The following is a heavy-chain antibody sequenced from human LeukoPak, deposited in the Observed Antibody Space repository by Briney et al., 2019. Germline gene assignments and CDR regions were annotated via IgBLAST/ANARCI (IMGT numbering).Heavy chain of an antibody. J-gene: IGHJ4*02. D-gene: IGHD3-22*01. CDR2: IYYSGST. V-gene: IGHV4-59*08. Sequence: SETLSLTCTVSGGSISSYYWSWIRQPPGKGLEWIGYIYYSGSTNYNPSLKSRVTISIDTSKNQFSLKLSSVTAADTAVYYCARSPSGYYSHYFDYWGQGTLVTVSS. CDR3: ARSPSGYYSHYFDY. CDR1: GGSISSYY.